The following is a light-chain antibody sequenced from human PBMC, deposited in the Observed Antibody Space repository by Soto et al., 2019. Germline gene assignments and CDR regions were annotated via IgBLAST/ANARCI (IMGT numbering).Light chain of an antibody. CDR2: RVS. V-gene: IGKV2-30*01. CDR1: KSLVYSDGNTH. Sequence: DVVLTQSPLSLPVNFGQPASISCRSSKSLVYSDGNTHLSWFHQRPGQSPRRLIYRVSSRDSGGPARFSGSGSGIDFTLEISRVEGEDVGIFFCTQGTHWPMTFGQGTKVDVK. CDR3: TQGTHWPMT. J-gene: IGKJ1*01.